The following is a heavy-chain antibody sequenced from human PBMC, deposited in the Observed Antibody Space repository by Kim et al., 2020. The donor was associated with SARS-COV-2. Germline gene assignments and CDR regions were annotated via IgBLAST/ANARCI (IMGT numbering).Heavy chain of an antibody. CDR2: IHNSGNT. CDR3: ARSLNYRYHYSMDV. D-gene: IGHD1-7*01. CDR1: GASISSYY. V-gene: IGHV4-59*08. Sequence: SETLSLTCTISGASISSYYWSWIRQPPGKGLEWIGCIHNSGNTNYNPSLKSRVTLGVDTSKNQFSLQLSSVTAADTAVYYCARSLNYRYHYSMDVWGKGT. J-gene: IGHJ6*03.